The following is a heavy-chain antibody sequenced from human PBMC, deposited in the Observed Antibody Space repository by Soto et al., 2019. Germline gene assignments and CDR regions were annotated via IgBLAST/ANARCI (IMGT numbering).Heavy chain of an antibody. CDR2: INPNSGGT. CDR3: AIDLSPFSFRELFQAISYHCGMSV. Sequence: ASVKVSCKASGYTFTGYYMHWVRQAPGQGLEWMGWINPNSGGTNYAQKFQGRVTMTRDTSISTAYMELSRLRSDDTAVYYCAIDLSPFSFRELFQAISYHCGMSVCGRGTTVAVSS. J-gene: IGHJ6*02. V-gene: IGHV1-2*02. CDR1: GYTFTGYY. D-gene: IGHD3-10*01.